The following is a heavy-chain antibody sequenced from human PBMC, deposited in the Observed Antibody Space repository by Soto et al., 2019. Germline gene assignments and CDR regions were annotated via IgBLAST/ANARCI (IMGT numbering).Heavy chain of an antibody. V-gene: IGHV3-53*04. D-gene: IGHD1-26*01. CDR3: ARWGGSGHYGMDV. J-gene: IGHJ6*02. CDR2: IYSGGST. CDR1: GFTVSSNY. Sequence: GGSLRLSCAASGFTVSSNYMSWVRQAPGKGLEWVSVIYSGGSTYYAYSVKGRFTISIHNSKNTLYLQMNSLRAEDTAVYYCARWGGSGHYGMDVWGQGTTVTVSS.